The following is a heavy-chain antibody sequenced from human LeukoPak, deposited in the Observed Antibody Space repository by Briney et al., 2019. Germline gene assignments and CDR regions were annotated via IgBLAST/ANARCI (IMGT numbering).Heavy chain of an antibody. Sequence: GGSLRLSCAASGFTFSIYAMSWVRQAPGKGLEWVANIKQDGSEKYYVDSVKGRFTISRDNAKNSLYLQMNSLRAEDTAVYYCARISGDPINYYYYGMDVWGQGTTVTVSS. V-gene: IGHV3-7*01. D-gene: IGHD2-21*02. J-gene: IGHJ6*02. CDR1: GFTFSIYA. CDR3: ARISGDPINYYYYGMDV. CDR2: IKQDGSEK.